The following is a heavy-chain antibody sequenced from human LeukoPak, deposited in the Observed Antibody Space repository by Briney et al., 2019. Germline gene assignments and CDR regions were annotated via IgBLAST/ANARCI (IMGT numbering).Heavy chain of an antibody. CDR3: ARYCSGGSCSGGGTYNMDV. D-gene: IGHD2-15*01. CDR1: GYSFTTYW. J-gene: IGHJ6*03. V-gene: IGHV5-51*01. Sequence: NRGEPLKISCKGSGYSFTTYWIGWVRQMPGKGLESMGTIYPGDSDTRYSPSFQGQVIISADKSISTAYLQWSSLKASDTAMYYCARYCSGGSCSGGGTYNMDVWGQGTTVTVSS. CDR2: IYPGDSDT.